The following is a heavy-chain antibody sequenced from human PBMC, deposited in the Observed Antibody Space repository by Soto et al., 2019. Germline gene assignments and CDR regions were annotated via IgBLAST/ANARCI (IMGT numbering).Heavy chain of an antibody. CDR1: GFTFSSYG. Sequence: QVQLVESGGGVVQPGRSLRLSCAASGFTFSSYGMHWVRQAPGKGLEWVAVIWYDGSNKYYADSVKGRFTISRDNSKNTLYLQMNSLRAEDTAVYYCARDQGYGDYGMDVWGQGTTVTVSS. CDR2: IWYDGSNK. D-gene: IGHD4-17*01. V-gene: IGHV3-33*01. CDR3: ARDQGYGDYGMDV. J-gene: IGHJ6*02.